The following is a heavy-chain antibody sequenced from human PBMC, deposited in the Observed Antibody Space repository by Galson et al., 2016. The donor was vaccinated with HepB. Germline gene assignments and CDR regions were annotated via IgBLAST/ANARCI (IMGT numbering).Heavy chain of an antibody. V-gene: IGHV5-51*01. Sequence: QSGAEVKKFGESLKISCKGSGYDFTSYWIGWVRQMPGKGLEWMGIIYPGDSDARYSPSFQGQVTISADKSISTAYVQWSRLKASDTDMYYCARQLGLWQEEPDYWGQGTLVTVSS. CDR1: GYDFTSYW. CDR3: ARQLGLWQEEPDY. D-gene: IGHD1-26*01. J-gene: IGHJ4*02. CDR2: IYPGDSDA.